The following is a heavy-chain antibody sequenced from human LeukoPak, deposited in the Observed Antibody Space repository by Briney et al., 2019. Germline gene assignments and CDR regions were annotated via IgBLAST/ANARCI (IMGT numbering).Heavy chain of an antibody. CDR3: AREAPGSAFDI. J-gene: IGHJ3*02. CDR2: IYSGGST. Sequence: GGSLRLSCAASGFTVSSNYMSWVRQAPGKGLEWVSVIYSGGSTYYADSVKGRFTISRDNSKNTLYLQMNSLRAEDTAVYYCAREAPGSAFDIWSQGTMVTVSS. CDR1: GFTVSSNY. V-gene: IGHV3-66*01.